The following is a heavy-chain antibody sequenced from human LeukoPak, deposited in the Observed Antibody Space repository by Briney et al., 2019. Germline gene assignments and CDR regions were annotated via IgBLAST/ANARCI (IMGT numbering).Heavy chain of an antibody. D-gene: IGHD2-2*01. J-gene: IGHJ4*02. Sequence: PGGSLRLSCAASGFTFSSYWMSWVRQAPGKGLEWVANIKQDGSEKYYVDSVKGRFTISRDNAKNSLYLQMNSLRAEDTAVYYCARTVVPAAINFDYWGQGTLVTVSS. CDR2: IKQDGSEK. V-gene: IGHV3-7*01. CDR3: ARTVVPAAINFDY. CDR1: GFTFSSYW.